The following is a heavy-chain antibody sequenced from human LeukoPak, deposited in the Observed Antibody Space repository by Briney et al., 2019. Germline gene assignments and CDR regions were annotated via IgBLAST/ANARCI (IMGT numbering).Heavy chain of an antibody. CDR1: GYSFTSYW. J-gene: IGHJ1*01. CDR3: ARALYSGSYNGAQYFQH. D-gene: IGHD1-26*01. Sequence: GESLKISCKGSGYSFTSYWIGWVRQMPGKGLEWMGIIYPGDSHTRYGPSFQGQVTISADKSISTAYLQWSSLKASDTAMYYCARALYSGSYNGAQYFQHWGQGTLVTVSS. V-gene: IGHV5-51*01. CDR2: IYPGDSHT.